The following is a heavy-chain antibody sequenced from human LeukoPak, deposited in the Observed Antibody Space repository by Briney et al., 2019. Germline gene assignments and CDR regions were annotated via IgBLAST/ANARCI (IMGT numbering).Heavy chain of an antibody. CDR1: GGTFSSYA. CDR2: IIPIFGIA. D-gene: IGHD6-13*01. CDR3: AREFSKSSSWDS. V-gene: IGHV1-69*04. J-gene: IGHJ5*01. Sequence: SVKVSCKASGGTFSSYAISWVRQAPGQGLEWMGRIIPIFGIANYAQKFQGRVTITADKSTSTACMELSSLRSEDTAVYYCAREFSKSSSWDSWGQGTLVTVSS.